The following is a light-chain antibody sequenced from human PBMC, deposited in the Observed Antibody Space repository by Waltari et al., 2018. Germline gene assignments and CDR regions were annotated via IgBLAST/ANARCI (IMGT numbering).Light chain of an antibody. CDR1: SPNIGKNY. J-gene: IGLJ2*01. V-gene: IGLV1-51*01. CDR3: GTWDSSMSVGV. CDR2: EDD. Sequence: QSVLTQPPSVSAASGQKVTIPCPGSSPNIGKNYVPWYQQFPGTAPKLLIYEDDKRPSGISGRFSGSKSGTSATLDIHGLQTGDEADYYCGTWDSSMSVGVLGGGTKVTVL.